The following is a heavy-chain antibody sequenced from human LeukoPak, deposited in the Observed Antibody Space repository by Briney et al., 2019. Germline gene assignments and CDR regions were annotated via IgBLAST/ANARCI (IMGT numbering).Heavy chain of an antibody. Sequence: SETLSLTCTVSDGSISNYYWSWIRQPPGKGLEWIGYISYSGYINYNPSLKSRVTMSVDTSKNKFSLRLSSVTAADTAVYYCARHGAMIGVDWYFDLWGRGTLVTVSS. D-gene: IGHD3-22*01. J-gene: IGHJ2*01. V-gene: IGHV4-59*08. CDR3: ARHGAMIGVDWYFDL. CDR1: DGSISNYY. CDR2: ISYSGYI.